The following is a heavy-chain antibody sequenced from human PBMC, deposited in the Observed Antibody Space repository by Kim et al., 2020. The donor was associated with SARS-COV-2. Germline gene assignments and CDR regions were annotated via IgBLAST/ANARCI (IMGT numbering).Heavy chain of an antibody. J-gene: IGHJ5*02. V-gene: IGHV4-28*01. D-gene: IGHD3-3*01. CDR3: ARMNFGSNWFDP. CDR1: GYSLTNNYW. Sequence: SETLSLTCAVSGYSLTNNYWCAWIRQPPGKGLEWIGYIYYSGSTHHNPSLKSRVSMSVDTSKNQFSLQLSSVTAADTALYYCARMNFGSNWFDPWGQGTLVTVSS. CDR2: IYYSGST.